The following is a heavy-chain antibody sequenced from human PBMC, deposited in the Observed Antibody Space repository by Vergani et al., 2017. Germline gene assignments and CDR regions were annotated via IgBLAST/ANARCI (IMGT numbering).Heavy chain of an antibody. D-gene: IGHD6-19*01. CDR1: GASIRSSTYY. Sequence: QLQLQESGPGLVKPSATLSLTCSVSGASIRSSTYYWGWIRQHPGKGLEWIASIYYSGSTYYNPSLKSRVTISVDTSKNQFSLKLCSVTAADTAVYFCARHSTVEWLVKLGWIDPWGQGILVTVSS. CDR3: ARHSTVEWLVKLGWIDP. J-gene: IGHJ5*02. V-gene: IGHV4-39*01. CDR2: IYYSGST.